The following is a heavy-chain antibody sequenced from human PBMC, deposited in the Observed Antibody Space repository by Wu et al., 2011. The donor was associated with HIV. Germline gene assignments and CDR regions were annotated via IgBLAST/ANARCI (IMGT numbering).Heavy chain of an antibody. D-gene: IGHD6-13*01. Sequence: QVQLVESGGGVVQPGRSLRLSCAASGFTFKRYAMHWVRQAPGKGLEWVAVTSYDGSNKYYADSVKGRFTISRDNSKNTLYLQMNSLRAEDTAVYYCARESAAGIHYYYGMDVVGPRDHGHRLL. V-gene: IGHV3-30-3*01. J-gene: IGHJ6*02. CDR2: TSYDGSNK. CDR1: GFTFKRYA. CDR3: ARESAAGIHYYYGMDV.